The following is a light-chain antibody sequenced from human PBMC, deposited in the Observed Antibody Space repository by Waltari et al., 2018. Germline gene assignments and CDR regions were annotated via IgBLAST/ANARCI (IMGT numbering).Light chain of an antibody. J-gene: IGKJ1*01. CDR1: QSLVYSDGHTY. V-gene: IGKV2-30*01. CDR3: MQGTHWPRT. CDR2: KVA. Sequence: DVVMTQSPLSLPVTLGQPASISCRSSQSLVYSDGHTYLNWFQQRPGQSPRRRIYKVATRDPGVPDRFSGSGSGTDFTLKISRVEAEDVGVYYCMQGTHWPRTFGQGTKVEIK.